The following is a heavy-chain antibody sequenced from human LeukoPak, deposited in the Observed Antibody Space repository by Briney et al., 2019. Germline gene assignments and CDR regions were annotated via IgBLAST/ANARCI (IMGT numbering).Heavy chain of an antibody. V-gene: IGHV3-30-3*01. CDR3: AREISSTRYNWFDP. Sequence: GGSLRLSCAASGFTFSSYAMHWVRQAPGKGLEWVAVISYDGSNKYYADSVKGRFTISRDNAKNSLYLQMNSLRAEDTAVYYCAREISSTRYNWFDPWGQGTLVTVSS. J-gene: IGHJ5*02. CDR2: ISYDGSNK. CDR1: GFTFSSYA. D-gene: IGHD6-13*01.